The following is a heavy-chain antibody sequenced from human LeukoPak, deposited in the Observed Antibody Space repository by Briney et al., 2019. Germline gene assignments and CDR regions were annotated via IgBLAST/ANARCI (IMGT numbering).Heavy chain of an antibody. Sequence: PGGSLRLSCAASGFTVSSNYMSWVRQAPGKGLEWVSVIYSGGSTYYADSVKGRFTISRDNSKNTLYLQMNSLRAEDTAVYYCASHAQNYYDSSGYYHPGGYHFDYWGQGTLVTVSS. V-gene: IGHV3-53*01. CDR1: GFTVSSNY. CDR2: IYSGGST. D-gene: IGHD3-22*01. J-gene: IGHJ4*02. CDR3: ASHAQNYYDSSGYYHPGGYHFDY.